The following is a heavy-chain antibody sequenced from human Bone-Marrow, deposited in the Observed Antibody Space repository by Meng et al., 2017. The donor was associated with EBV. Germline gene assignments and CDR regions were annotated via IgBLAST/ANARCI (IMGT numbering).Heavy chain of an antibody. CDR1: GGSISSSNW. D-gene: IGHD6-13*01. CDR3: ARVIAAAGTVLDY. Sequence: QLQLQESGPGLVKLSAXRSPTCAVSGGSISSSNWWSWVRQPPGKGLEWIGEIYHSGSTNYNPSLKGRVTISVDKSKNQFSLKLSSVTAADTAVYYCARVIAAAGTVLDYWGQGTLVTVSS. CDR2: IYHSGST. V-gene: IGHV4-4*02. J-gene: IGHJ4*02.